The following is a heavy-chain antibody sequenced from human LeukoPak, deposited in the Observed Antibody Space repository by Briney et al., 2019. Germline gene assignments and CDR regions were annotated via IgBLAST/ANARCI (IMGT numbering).Heavy chain of an antibody. CDR1: GFTFSSCA. Sequence: GGSLRLSCSASGFTFSSCAMHWVRQAPGKGLEYVSAISSNGGSTYYADSVKGRFTTARDNSQNTLYLQMSSLRAEDTAVYYCAKTRGHDMDVWGQGTTVIVSS. CDR2: ISSNGGST. D-gene: IGHD3-16*01. V-gene: IGHV3-64*04. J-gene: IGHJ6*02. CDR3: AKTRGHDMDV.